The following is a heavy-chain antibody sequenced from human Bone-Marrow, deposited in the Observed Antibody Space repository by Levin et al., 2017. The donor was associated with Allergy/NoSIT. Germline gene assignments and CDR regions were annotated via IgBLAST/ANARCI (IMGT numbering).Heavy chain of an antibody. CDR3: ARMASDCSSTSCSSGNWFDP. V-gene: IGHV1-8*01. CDR2: MNPNSGKT. CDR1: GYTFSSYD. D-gene: IGHD2-2*01. Sequence: PGGSLRLSCKASGYTFSSYDINWVRQATGQGLEWMGWMNPNSGKTDYAQKFQGRVSMTGDTSISTAYMELTSLRSEDTAVYYCARMASDCSSTSCSSGNWFDPWGQGTLVTVSS. J-gene: IGHJ5*02.